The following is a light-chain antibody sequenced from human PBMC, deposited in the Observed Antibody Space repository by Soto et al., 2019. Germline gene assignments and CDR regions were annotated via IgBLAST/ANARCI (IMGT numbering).Light chain of an antibody. CDR2: GNS. Sequence: QSVLTQPPSVSGAPGQRVTISCTGSSSNIGAGYDVHWYQQLPGTAPKLLIYGNSNRPSGVPDRFSGSNSGNTATLTISRVEAGDEADYYCQVWDNGSDGGVFGTGTKLTVL. V-gene: IGLV1-40*01. J-gene: IGLJ1*01. CDR1: SSNIGAGYD. CDR3: QVWDNGSDGGV.